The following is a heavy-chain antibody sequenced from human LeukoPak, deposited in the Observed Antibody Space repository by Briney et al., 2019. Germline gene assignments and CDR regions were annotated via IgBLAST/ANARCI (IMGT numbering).Heavy chain of an antibody. CDR2: INPNSGGT. Sequence: ASVKVSCKASGYTFTGYYMHWVRQAPGQGLEWMGWINPNSGGTNYAQKFQGRVTMTRDTSISTAYVELSRLRSDDTAVYYCAREDSSSPYFDYWGQGTLVTVSS. CDR3: AREDSSSPYFDY. CDR1: GYTFTGYY. D-gene: IGHD6-6*01. J-gene: IGHJ4*02. V-gene: IGHV1-2*02.